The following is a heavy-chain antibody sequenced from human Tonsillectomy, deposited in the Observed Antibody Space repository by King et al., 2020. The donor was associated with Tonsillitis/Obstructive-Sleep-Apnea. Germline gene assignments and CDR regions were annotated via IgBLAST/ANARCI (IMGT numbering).Heavy chain of an antibody. CDR3: TSDYGWYNSFAFDI. CDR2: IKQDGSEK. Sequence: VQLVGSGGGLVQPGGSLRLSCAASGFTFSSYWMSWVRQAPGKGLEWGANIKQDGSEKYYVDSVKGRFTISRDNAKNSLYLQMNSLRAEDTAVYYCTSDYGWYNSFAFDIWGHGTIVTVSS. V-gene: IGHV3-7*01. J-gene: IGHJ3*02. D-gene: IGHD1-20*01. CDR1: GFTFSSYW.